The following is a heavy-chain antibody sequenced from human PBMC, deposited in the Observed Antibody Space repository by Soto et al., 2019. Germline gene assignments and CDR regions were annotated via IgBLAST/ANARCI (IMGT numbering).Heavy chain of an antibody. CDR3: ARGYCTTTICDPWFDP. CDR2: IYPGDSDT. D-gene: IGHD2-2*01. CDR1: GYAFTSYW. V-gene: IGHV5-51*01. Sequence: ESLKISCTGSGYAFTSYWIAWVRQLPGKGLEWMGIIYPGDSDTRYSPSFQGQVTISADKSITTAYLQWSSLKASDTAMYDCARGYCTTTICDPWFDPWGQGTLVTVSS. J-gene: IGHJ5*02.